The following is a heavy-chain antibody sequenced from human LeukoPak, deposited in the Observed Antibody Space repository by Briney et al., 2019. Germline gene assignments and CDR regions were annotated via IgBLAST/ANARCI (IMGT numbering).Heavy chain of an antibody. CDR2: ISSNGGST. J-gene: IGHJ4*02. V-gene: IGHV3-64*01. CDR1: GFTFSSYA. D-gene: IGHD6-25*01. CDR3: ARDSGYYFDY. Sequence: GGSLRLSCAASGFTFSSYAMHWVRQAPGKGLEYVSAISSNGGSTYYANSVKGRFTISRDNSKNTLYLQMGSLRAEDMAVYYSARDSGYYFDYWGQGTLVTVSS.